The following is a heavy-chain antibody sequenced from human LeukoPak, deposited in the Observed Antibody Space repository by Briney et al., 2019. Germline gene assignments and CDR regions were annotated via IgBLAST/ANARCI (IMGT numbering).Heavy chain of an antibody. CDR2: IISSSSYI. V-gene: IGHV3-21*01. J-gene: IGHJ4*02. CDR1: GFTFSSYS. CDR3: ARDSQQLGYYFDY. D-gene: IGHD6-13*01. Sequence: PGGSLRLSCAASGFTFSSYSMNWVRQAPGKGLEWVSSIISSSSYIYYADSVKGRFTISRDNAKNSLYLQMNSLRAEDTAVYYCARDSQQLGYYFDYWGQGTLVTVSS.